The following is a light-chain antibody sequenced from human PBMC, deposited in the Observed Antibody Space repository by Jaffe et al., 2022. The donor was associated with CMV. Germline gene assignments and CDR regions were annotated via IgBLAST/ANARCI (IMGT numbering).Light chain of an antibody. V-gene: IGLV2-23*02. Sequence: QSALTQPASVSGSPGQSITISCTGTSSDVGSYNFVSWYQQHPGKAPKLMIYEVSKRPSGVSNRFSGSKSGNTASLTISGLQAEDEADYYCCSYAGSSILVFGGGTKLTVL. CDR3: CSYAGSSILV. CDR1: SSDVGSYNF. J-gene: IGLJ2*01. CDR2: EVS.